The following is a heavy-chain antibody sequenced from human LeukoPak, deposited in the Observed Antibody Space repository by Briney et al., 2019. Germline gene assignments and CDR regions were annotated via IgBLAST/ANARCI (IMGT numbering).Heavy chain of an antibody. Sequence: GGSLRLSCTASGFTFGDYAMSWVRQAPGKGLEWVGFIRSKAYGGTTEYAASVKGRFTISRDDSKSIAYLQMNSLKTEDTAVYYCTRAPRAVVIWFDPWGQGTLVTVSS. V-gene: IGHV3-49*04. CDR3: TRAPRAVVIWFDP. CDR1: GFTFGDYA. J-gene: IGHJ5*02. CDR2: IRSKAYGGTT. D-gene: IGHD2-21*01.